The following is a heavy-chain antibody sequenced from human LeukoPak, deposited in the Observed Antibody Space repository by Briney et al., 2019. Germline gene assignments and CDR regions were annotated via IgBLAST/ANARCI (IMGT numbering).Heavy chain of an antibody. V-gene: IGHV4-38-2*02. CDR1: GYSISSGYY. J-gene: IGHJ4*02. CDR2: IYHSGST. CDR3: ARDLVPPFYDSSGYYYVGPDFDY. Sequence: PSETLSLTCTVSGYSISSGYYWGWIRQPPGKGLEWIGSIYHSGSTYYNPSLKSRVTISVDTSKNQFSLKLSSVTAADTAVYYCARDLVPPFYDSSGYYYVGPDFDYWGQGTLVTVSS. D-gene: IGHD3-22*01.